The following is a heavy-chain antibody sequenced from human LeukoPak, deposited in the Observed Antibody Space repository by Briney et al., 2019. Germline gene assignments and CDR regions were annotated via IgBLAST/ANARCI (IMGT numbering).Heavy chain of an antibody. Sequence: SGTLSLTCTVSGDSITTTHWWSWVRQSPGKGLEWIANAYHSDYTNYNPSLKGRATISVDKSKNQLSLKVISVTAADTAMYYCARGKYYYDSSGPECWFDPWGQGTLVTVSS. V-gene: IGHV4-4*02. CDR1: GDSITTTHW. CDR3: ARGKYYYDSSGPECWFDP. D-gene: IGHD3-22*01. CDR2: AYHSDYT. J-gene: IGHJ5*02.